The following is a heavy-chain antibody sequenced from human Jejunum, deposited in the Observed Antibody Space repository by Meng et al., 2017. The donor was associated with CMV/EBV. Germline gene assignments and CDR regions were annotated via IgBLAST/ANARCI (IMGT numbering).Heavy chain of an antibody. CDR3: ARDQGTYYFGLDV. J-gene: IGHJ6*02. CDR1: GGYCRSYY. V-gene: IGHV4-59*01. Sequence: TVAGGYCRSYYWSWVRQPPGKGLEWIGYIYSGGRTNYNPSLEGRVSMSIDTSNNQVSLTLRSVTAADTAVYYCARDQGTYYFGLDVWGRGTTVTVSS. CDR2: IYSGGRT.